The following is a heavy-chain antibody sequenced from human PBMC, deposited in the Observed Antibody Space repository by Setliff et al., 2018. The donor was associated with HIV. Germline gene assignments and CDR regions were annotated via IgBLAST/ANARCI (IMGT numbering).Heavy chain of an antibody. CDR2: IHISGAN. CDR3: ARDNAYYYGSGSHRYYAMDV. V-gene: IGHV4-61*02. Sequence: PSETLSLTCTVSGGSTSSGSYYWSWIRQPAGKGLEYIWRIHISGANNYNPSLASRRTISVDTSKNQISLKLSSVTAADTAVYYCARDNAYYYGSGSHRYYAMDVWGRGTTVTVSS. J-gene: IGHJ6*02. CDR1: GGSTSSGSYY. D-gene: IGHD3-10*01.